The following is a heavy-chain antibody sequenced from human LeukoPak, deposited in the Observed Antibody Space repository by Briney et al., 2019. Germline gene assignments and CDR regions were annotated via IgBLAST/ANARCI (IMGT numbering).Heavy chain of an antibody. J-gene: IGHJ4*02. CDR3: AKRGPIYSSTPGNYFDY. D-gene: IGHD3-10*01. CDR2: ISGSDDGT. Sequence: GGSLRLSCAATTFTFRSYWMTWVRQAPGKGLEWVSTISGSDDGTYYADSVRGRFTISRDNSKNTLYLQMKALRDEDTATYYCAKRGPIYSSTPGNYFDYWGQGTLVTVSS. CDR1: TFTFRSYW. V-gene: IGHV3-23*01.